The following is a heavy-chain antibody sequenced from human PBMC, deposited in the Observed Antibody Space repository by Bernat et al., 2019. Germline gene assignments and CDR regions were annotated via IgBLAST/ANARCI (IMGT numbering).Heavy chain of an antibody. V-gene: IGHV3-23*01. J-gene: IGHJ6*02. CDR1: GFTFSSYD. D-gene: IGHD2-15*01. CDR2: ISGGGDRT. CDR3: AMIVSQVDYYWYGADV. Sequence: EVQLLESGGGLVQPGGSLRLSCAASGFTFSSYDLIWVRQAPGKGLEWVSGISGGGDRTYDADSVKGRFTISRDNSKNTLSLQMNSLRAEDTAVYYCAMIVSQVDYYWYGADVWGQGTTVTVSS.